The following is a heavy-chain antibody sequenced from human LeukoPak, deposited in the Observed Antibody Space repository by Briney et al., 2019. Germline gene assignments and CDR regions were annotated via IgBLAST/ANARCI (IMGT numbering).Heavy chain of an antibody. CDR2: ISSTSNYI. CDR3: ATEQLSAPGTVLDY. V-gene: IGHV3-21*01. Sequence: GGSLRLSCAASGFTFSSYSTDWVRQAPGKGLEWVSSISSTSNYIYYADSVKGRFTVSRDNAKNSLYLQMHSLRAEDTAVYYCATEQLSAPGTVLDYWGQGILVTVSS. J-gene: IGHJ4*02. CDR1: GFTFSSYS. D-gene: IGHD6-13*01.